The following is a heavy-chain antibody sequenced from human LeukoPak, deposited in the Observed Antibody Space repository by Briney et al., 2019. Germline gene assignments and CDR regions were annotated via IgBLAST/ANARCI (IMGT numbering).Heavy chain of an antibody. J-gene: IGHJ4*02. CDR2: INSDGSST. CDR3: TRVFVGDEYSSSGY. Sequence: QPGGSLRLSCAASGFTFRKYYMHWVRQAPGKGLVWVSRINSDGSSTTYADSVRGRFSVSRDNAKNTLYLQMNSLKVEDTAMYYCTRVFVGDEYSSSGYWGQGTLVTVSS. V-gene: IGHV3-74*03. CDR1: GFTFRKYY. D-gene: IGHD6-13*01.